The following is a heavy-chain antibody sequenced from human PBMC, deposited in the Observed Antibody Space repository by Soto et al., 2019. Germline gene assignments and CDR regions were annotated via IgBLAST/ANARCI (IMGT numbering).Heavy chain of an antibody. D-gene: IGHD6-13*01. CDR1: RGSSSSGNYY. J-gene: IGHJ4*02. Sequence: PVSLTSTVYRGSSSSGNYYWAWIRQHPGKGLEWIGYIYYTGSTYYNPSLNSRLTISVDTSKNQVSLRLNSVTAADTAGDYCARVRLGETSTSWYNFAEWAQG. CDR2: IYYTGST. V-gene: IGHV4-31*03. CDR3: ARVRLGETSTSWYNFAE.